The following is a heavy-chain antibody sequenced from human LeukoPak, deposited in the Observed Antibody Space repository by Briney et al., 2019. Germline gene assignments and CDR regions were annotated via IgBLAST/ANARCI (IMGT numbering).Heavy chain of an antibody. CDR1: GFTFSSYE. Sequence: GGSLRLSCAASGFTFSSYEMNWVRQAPGKGLEWVSYISSSGSTIYYADSVKGRFTISRDNAKNSLYLQMNSLRSEDTAVYYCARAGEQLDAFDIWGQGTMVTVSS. CDR2: ISSSGSTI. V-gene: IGHV3-48*03. D-gene: IGHD3-16*01. J-gene: IGHJ3*02. CDR3: ARAGEQLDAFDI.